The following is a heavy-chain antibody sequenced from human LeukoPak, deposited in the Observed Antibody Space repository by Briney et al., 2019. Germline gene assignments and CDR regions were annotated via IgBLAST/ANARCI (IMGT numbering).Heavy chain of an antibody. V-gene: IGHV3-33*01. CDR3: ARDLMSTVTASRYYFYYFYGMDV. D-gene: IGHD4-17*01. J-gene: IGHJ6*02. CDR2: IWYDGSNK. Sequence: PGRSLRLSCAASGFTFSSYGMHWVRQAPGKGLEGVAVIWYDGSNKYYADSVKGRFTISRDNSNNTLYLQMNSQRAEDTAVYYCARDLMSTVTASRYYFYYFYGMDVWGQGTTVTVSS. CDR1: GFTFSSYG.